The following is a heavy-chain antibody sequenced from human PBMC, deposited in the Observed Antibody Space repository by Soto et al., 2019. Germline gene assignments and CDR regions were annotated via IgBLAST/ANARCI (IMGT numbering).Heavy chain of an antibody. CDR1: GGSISSYY. V-gene: IGHV4-59*01. CDR3: ASRDYDKSVYYFDY. D-gene: IGHD3-22*01. CDR2: IYYSGST. Sequence: PSETLSLTCTVSGGSISSYYWSWIRQPPGKGLEWIGYIYYSGSTNYNPSPKSRVTISVATSKNQFSLKLSSVTAADTAVYYCASRDYDKSVYYFDYWGRGTLVTVSS. J-gene: IGHJ4*02.